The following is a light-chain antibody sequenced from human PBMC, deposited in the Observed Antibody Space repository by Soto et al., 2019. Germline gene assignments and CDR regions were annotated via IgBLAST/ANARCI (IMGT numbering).Light chain of an antibody. CDR2: AAS. CDR3: QQYYSYPPST. J-gene: IGKJ2*01. CDR1: QGISRY. Sequence: AIRMTQSPSSFSASTGDRVTITCRASQGISRYLAWYQQKPGKAPKLLIYAASTLQSGVPSRFSGSGSGTDFTLTISCLQSEDFATYYCQQYYSYPPSTFGQGTKLEIK. V-gene: IGKV1-8*01.